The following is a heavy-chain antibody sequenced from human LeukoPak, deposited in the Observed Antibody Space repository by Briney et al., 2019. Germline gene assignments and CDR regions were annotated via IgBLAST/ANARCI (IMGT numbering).Heavy chain of an antibody. Sequence: GGSLRLSCAASGFTFSSYAMHWVRQAPGKGLEWVAVISYDGSNKYYADSVKGRFTISRDNSKNTLYLQMNSLRAEDTAVYYCAGGHCSSTSCYYYYGMDVWGQGTTVTVSS. CDR3: AGGHCSSTSCYYYYGMDV. V-gene: IGHV3-30-3*01. J-gene: IGHJ6*02. CDR2: ISYDGSNK. CDR1: GFTFSSYA. D-gene: IGHD2-2*01.